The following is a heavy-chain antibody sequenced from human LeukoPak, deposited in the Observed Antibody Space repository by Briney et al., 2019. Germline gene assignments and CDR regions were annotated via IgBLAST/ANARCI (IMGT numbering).Heavy chain of an antibody. Sequence: PGGSLRLSCAASGFTFRDYTMNWVRQSPGKGLQWVSYVSFGSSYISYADSLKGRFTISRDDAKSSVYLEMTSLRAEDTAVYCCARASTEYAVTDGFDTWGPGTLVTVSS. D-gene: IGHD4-17*01. CDR1: GFTFRDYT. V-gene: IGHV3-21*01. CDR2: VSFGSSYI. CDR3: ARASTEYAVTDGFDT. J-gene: IGHJ5*02.